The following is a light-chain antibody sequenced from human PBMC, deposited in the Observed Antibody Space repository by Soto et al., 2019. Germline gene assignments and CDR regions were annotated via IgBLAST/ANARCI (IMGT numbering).Light chain of an antibody. CDR3: QQYGSTPLT. CDR1: QSVSGY. V-gene: IGKV3-20*01. J-gene: IGKJ4*01. Sequence: EIVLTQSPATLSLSPGERVTLSCRASQSVSGYLAWYQQKPGQAPRLLIYGAFSRATGIPDRFSGSGSGTDFTLTISRLEPEDFAVYYCQQYGSTPLTFGGGTKVDIK. CDR2: GAF.